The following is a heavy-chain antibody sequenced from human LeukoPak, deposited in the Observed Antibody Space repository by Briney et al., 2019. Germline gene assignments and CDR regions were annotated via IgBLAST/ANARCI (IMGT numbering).Heavy chain of an antibody. V-gene: IGHV3-15*01. J-gene: IGHJ4*02. CDR2: IKSKTDGGTT. CDR1: GFTFSNAW. CDR3: TLLRQWLVLNFPPPHDY. D-gene: IGHD6-19*01. Sequence: GGSLRLSCAASGFTFSNAWMSWVRQAPGKGLEWVGRIKSKTDGGTTDYAGPVKGRFTISRDDSKNTLYLQMNSLKTEDTAVYYCTLLRQWLVLNFPPPHDYWGQGTLVTVSS.